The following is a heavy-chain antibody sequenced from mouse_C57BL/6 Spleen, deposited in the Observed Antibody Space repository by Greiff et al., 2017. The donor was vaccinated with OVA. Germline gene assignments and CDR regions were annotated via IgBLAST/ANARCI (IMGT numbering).Heavy chain of an antibody. CDR1: GFSLTSYG. J-gene: IGHJ4*01. CDR2: IWSGGST. V-gene: IGHV2-2*01. Sequence: VQLVESGPGLVQPSQSLSITCTVSGFSLTSYGVHWVRQSPGKGLEWLGVIWSGGSTDYNAAFISRLSISKDNSKSQVFFKMNSLQADDTAIYYCARNLYSSHYYAMDYWGQGTSVTVSS. D-gene: IGHD2-5*01. CDR3: ARNLYSSHYYAMDY.